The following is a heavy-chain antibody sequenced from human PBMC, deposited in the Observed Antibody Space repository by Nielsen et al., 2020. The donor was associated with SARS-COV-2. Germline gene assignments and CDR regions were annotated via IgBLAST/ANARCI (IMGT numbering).Heavy chain of an antibody. CDR2: ISGSGGST. CDR1: GFTFSSYA. D-gene: IGHD6-19*01. J-gene: IGHJ6*02. Sequence: GGSLRLSCAASGFTFSSYAMSWVRQAPGKGLEWVSAISGSGGSTYYADSVKGRFTISRDNSKNTLYLQMNSLRAEDTAVYYCARGEGSSGWPDRYYYYGMDVWGQGTTVTVS. CDR3: ARGEGSSGWPDRYYYYGMDV. V-gene: IGHV3-23*01.